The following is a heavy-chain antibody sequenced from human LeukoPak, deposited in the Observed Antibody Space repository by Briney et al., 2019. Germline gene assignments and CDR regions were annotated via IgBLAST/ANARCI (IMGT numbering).Heavy chain of an antibody. V-gene: IGHV1-69*06. J-gene: IGHJ6*03. CDR3: AKQGEIRQDYYMDV. D-gene: IGHD1/OR15-1a*01. Sequence: SVKVSCKASGGSISSYGISWVRQAPGQGLEWMGRIISVFGTANYAQKFQDRVTITADIASNTAYMELTSLTSEDTAVYFCAKQGEIRQDYYMDVWGNGTTVTVSS. CDR2: IISVFGTA. CDR1: GGSISSYG.